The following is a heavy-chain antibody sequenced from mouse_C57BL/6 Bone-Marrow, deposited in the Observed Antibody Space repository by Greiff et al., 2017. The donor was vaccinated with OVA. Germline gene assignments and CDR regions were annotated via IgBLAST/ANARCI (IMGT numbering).Heavy chain of an antibody. CDR3: ARGSRGY. CDR1: GFTFSDYG. J-gene: IGHJ2*01. V-gene: IGHV5-17*01. D-gene: IGHD1-1*01. CDR2: ISSGSSTI. Sequence: EVKVEESGGGLVKPGGSLKLSCAASGFTFSDYGMHWVRQAPGKGLEWVAYISSGSSTIYYADTVKGRCTISRDNAKNTLFLQMTRLRSEDTARYYCARGSRGYWGQGTTLTVAS.